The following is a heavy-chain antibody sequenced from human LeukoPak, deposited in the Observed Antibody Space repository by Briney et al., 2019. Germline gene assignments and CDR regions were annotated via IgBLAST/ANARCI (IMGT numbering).Heavy chain of an antibody. V-gene: IGHV3-21*01. Sequence: PGGSLRLSCAASGFTFSSYSMNWVRQAPGKGLEWVSSISSSSSYIYYADSVKGRFTISRDNAKNSLYLQMNSLRAEDTAGYYCARHYGDYAHFDYWGQGTLVTVSS. J-gene: IGHJ4*02. CDR1: GFTFSSYS. CDR3: ARHYGDYAHFDY. D-gene: IGHD4-17*01. CDR2: ISSSSSYI.